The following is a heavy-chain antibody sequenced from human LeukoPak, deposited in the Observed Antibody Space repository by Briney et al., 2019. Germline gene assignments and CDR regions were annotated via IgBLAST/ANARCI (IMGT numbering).Heavy chain of an antibody. D-gene: IGHD6-13*01. CDR1: GYTLTDLS. Sequence: ASVKVSCEVSGYTLTDLSMLWVRQAPGKGLEWMGGFDPEDGETIYAQNFQGRVTMTEETSTDTAYMEGSGMASDNTVVYYCATSSWYGFLFEYWGQGTLVTVSS. J-gene: IGHJ4*02. CDR2: FDPEDGET. CDR3: ATSSWYGFLFEY. V-gene: IGHV1-24*01.